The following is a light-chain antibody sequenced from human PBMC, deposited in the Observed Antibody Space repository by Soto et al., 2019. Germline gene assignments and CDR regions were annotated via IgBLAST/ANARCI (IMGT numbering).Light chain of an antibody. V-gene: IGLV2-11*01. Sequence: QSVLTQPRSVSGSPGQSVTISCTGTSSDVGVYNYVSWYQQYPGKAPKIMIYDVSKRPSGVPDRFFGSKSDNTASLTISGLQAEDEADYYCCSYAGSYTFVFGIGTKVTVL. CDR3: CSYAGSYTFV. CDR1: SSDVGVYNY. J-gene: IGLJ1*01. CDR2: DVS.